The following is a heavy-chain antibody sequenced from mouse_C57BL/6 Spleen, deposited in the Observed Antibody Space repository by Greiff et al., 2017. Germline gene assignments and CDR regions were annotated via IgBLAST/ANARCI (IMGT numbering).Heavy chain of an antibody. J-gene: IGHJ3*01. D-gene: IGHD2-3*01. V-gene: IGHV1-76*01. CDR3: AREEVDGYYGFAY. Sequence: QVTLKESGAELVRPGASVKLSCKASGYTFTDYYINWVKQRTGQGLEWIARISPGSGNTYYNEKFKGKATLTAEKSSSTAYMQLSSLTSEDSAVYFCAREEVDGYYGFAYRGQGTLVTVSA. CDR2: ISPGSGNT. CDR1: GYTFTDYY.